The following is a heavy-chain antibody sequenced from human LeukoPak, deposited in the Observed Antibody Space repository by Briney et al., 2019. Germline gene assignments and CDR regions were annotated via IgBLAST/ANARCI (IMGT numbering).Heavy chain of an antibody. CDR1: GGSISSGSYY. D-gene: IGHD3-3*01. CDR2: IYTSGST. CDR3: ARSFDDFWSGTQGYFDL. Sequence: SETLSLTCTVSGGSISSGSYYWSWIRQPAGEGLEWIGRIYTSGSTNYNPSLKSRVTISVDTSKNQSSLKLSSVTAADTAVYYCARSFDDFWSGTQGYFDLWGRGTLVTVSS. J-gene: IGHJ2*01. V-gene: IGHV4-61*02.